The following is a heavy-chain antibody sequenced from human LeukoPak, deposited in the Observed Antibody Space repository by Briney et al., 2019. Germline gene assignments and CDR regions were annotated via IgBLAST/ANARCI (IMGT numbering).Heavy chain of an antibody. CDR3: ARGLFGGVIVYY. J-gene: IGHJ4*02. Sequence: GGSLRLSCAASGFTFSSYSMNRVRQAPGKGLEWVSYISSSSSTIYYADSVKGRFTISRDNAKNSLYLRMNSLRAEDTAVYYCARGLFGGVIVYYWGQGTLVTVSS. CDR1: GFTFSSYS. V-gene: IGHV3-48*01. CDR2: ISSSSSTI. D-gene: IGHD3-16*02.